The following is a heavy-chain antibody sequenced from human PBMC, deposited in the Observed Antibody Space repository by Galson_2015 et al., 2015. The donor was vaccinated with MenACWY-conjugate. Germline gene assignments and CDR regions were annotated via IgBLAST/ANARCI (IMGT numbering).Heavy chain of an antibody. Sequence: SLRLSCAASGFTVNNNYMTWVRQAPGKGLEWVSLIYGGGSTRYADSVKGRFTISRDNSKNTLCLQMNNLRAEDTAVYYCARYNPSGPLDYWGQGTLVTVSS. CDR2: IYGGGST. V-gene: IGHV3-53*01. D-gene: IGHD1-14*01. CDR1: GFTVNNNY. CDR3: ARYNPSGPLDY. J-gene: IGHJ4*02.